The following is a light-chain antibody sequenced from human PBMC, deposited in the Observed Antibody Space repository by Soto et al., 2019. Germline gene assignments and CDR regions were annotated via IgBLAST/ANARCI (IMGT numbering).Light chain of an antibody. Sequence: QSVLTQPPSVSEAPGQRVTISCTGNSSNIGAGYEAHWYQQVPGTAPKLLIYENNNRPSGVPDRFSGSKSGTSASLAITGLQAEDEAEYYCQSYDSSLSGYVFGTWTKVTVL. J-gene: IGLJ1*01. CDR3: QSYDSSLSGYV. V-gene: IGLV1-40*01. CDR2: ENN. CDR1: SSNIGAGYE.